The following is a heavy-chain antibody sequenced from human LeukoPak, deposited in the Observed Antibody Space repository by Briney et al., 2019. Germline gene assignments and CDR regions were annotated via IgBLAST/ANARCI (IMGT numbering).Heavy chain of an antibody. CDR1: GYTFTGYY. CDR3: ASLYDYVWGNFDY. Sequence: GASVKVSCKASGYTFTGYYMHWVRQAPGQGLEWMGWINPNSGGTNYAQKFQGRVTMTRDTSISTAYMELSRLRSDATAVYYCASLYDYVWGNFDYWGQGTLVTVSS. CDR2: INPNSGGT. D-gene: IGHD3-16*01. V-gene: IGHV1-2*02. J-gene: IGHJ4*02.